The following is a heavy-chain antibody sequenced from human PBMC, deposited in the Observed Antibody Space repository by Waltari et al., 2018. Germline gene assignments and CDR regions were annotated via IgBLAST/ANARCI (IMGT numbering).Heavy chain of an antibody. V-gene: IGHV4-39*01. CDR2: ISYSGST. J-gene: IGHJ5*02. CDR3: ARLSYHIVTGYGWFDP. Sequence: QLQLQESGPGLVKPSETLSLTCTVSGGSISSESYYWGWIRQPPGKGLEWSGIISYSGSTYYNPSLKSRVTISVDTSKTQFSLKLSSVTAADTAVYYCARLSYHIVTGYGWFDPWGLGTLVTVSS. CDR1: GGSISSESYY. D-gene: IGHD3-9*01.